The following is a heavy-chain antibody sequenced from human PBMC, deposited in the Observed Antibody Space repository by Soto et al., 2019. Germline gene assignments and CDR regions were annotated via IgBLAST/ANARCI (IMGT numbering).Heavy chain of an antibody. Sequence: ASVKVSCKASGYTFTSYGISWVRQAPGQGLEWMGWIRAYNGYTNYAQKFQGRVTVTTDTSTSTAYMELRSLISDDTAVYYCARASDGYRTGWYVGYFDYWGQGTLVTVSS. CDR1: GYTFTSYG. J-gene: IGHJ4*02. V-gene: IGHV1-18*04. CDR3: ARASDGYRTGWYVGYFDY. D-gene: IGHD6-19*01. CDR2: IRAYNGYT.